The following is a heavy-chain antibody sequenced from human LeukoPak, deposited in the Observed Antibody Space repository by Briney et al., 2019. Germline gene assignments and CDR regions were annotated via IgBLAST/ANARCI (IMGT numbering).Heavy chain of an antibody. Sequence: ASVKVSCKASGYTFTSYGISWVRQAPGQGLEWMGIINPSGGSTSYAQKFQGRVTMTRDMSTSTVYMELSSLRSEDTAVYYCARGAPWYNWTYWFDPWGQGTLVTVSS. CDR1: GYTFTSYG. J-gene: IGHJ5*02. D-gene: IGHD1-20*01. CDR2: INPSGGST. V-gene: IGHV1-46*01. CDR3: ARGAPWYNWTYWFDP.